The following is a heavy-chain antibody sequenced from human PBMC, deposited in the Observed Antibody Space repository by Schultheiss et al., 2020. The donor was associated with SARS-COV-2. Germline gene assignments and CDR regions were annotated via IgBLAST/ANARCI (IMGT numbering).Heavy chain of an antibody. J-gene: IGHJ5*02. CDR3: ARGRFKVSRSHWFDP. CDR2: IYYSGST. Sequence: SQTLSLTCTVSGGSISSSSYYWGWIRQPPGKGLEWIGSIYYSGSTYYNPSLKSRVTISVDTSKNQFSLKLSSMTAADTAVYYCARGRFKVSRSHWFDPWGQGTLVTVSS. CDR1: GGSISSSSYY. V-gene: IGHV4-39*01. D-gene: IGHD2-15*01.